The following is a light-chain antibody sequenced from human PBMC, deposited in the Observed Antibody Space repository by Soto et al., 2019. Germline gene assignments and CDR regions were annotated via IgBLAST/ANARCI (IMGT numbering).Light chain of an antibody. CDR3: QQYGSSPQT. J-gene: IGKJ4*02. Sequence: EIVLTQSPGTLSLSPGESATLSCRASQYVSVRFLAWYQQKPGQAPRLLIYGASDRATGIPDRFTGSGSGTDFTLTINRLEPEDFAVYFCQQYGSSPQTFGGGTKVDIK. V-gene: IGKV3-20*01. CDR1: QYVSVRF. CDR2: GAS.